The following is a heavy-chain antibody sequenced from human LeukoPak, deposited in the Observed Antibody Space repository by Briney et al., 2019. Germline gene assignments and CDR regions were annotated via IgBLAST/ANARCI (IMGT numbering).Heavy chain of an antibody. CDR1: GGSISTGAFS. CDR2: IYSSGSS. CDR3: ARVTGYMTEDYFDY. V-gene: IGHV4-30-4*07. Sequence: PSETLSLTCVVSGGSISTGAFSWYWLRQPPGQGPEWIGYIYSSGSSYYNPSLQSRFIISVDTSKNQLSLRLSSVTAADTAVYYCARVTGYMTEDYFDYWGQGTLITVSS. J-gene: IGHJ4*02. D-gene: IGHD6-13*01.